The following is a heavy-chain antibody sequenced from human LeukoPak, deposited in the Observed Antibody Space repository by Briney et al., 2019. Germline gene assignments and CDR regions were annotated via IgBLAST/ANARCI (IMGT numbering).Heavy chain of an antibody. Sequence: SETLSLTCTVSGGSISTYYWHWIRQPAGKGLEWIGHIYNSGNTNYNPSLKGRGTISVDRSRNMFSLKLSSVTAADTAVYYCARDYIVETGVVAFDIWGQGTMVTVSS. J-gene: IGHJ3*02. CDR2: IYNSGNT. D-gene: IGHD5-12*01. CDR3: ARDYIVETGVVAFDI. V-gene: IGHV4-4*07. CDR1: GGSISTYY.